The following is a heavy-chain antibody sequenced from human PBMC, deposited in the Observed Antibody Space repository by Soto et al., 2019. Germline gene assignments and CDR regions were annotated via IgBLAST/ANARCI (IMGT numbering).Heavy chain of an antibody. V-gene: IGHV3-15*04. CDR3: ARESEDLTSNFDY. CDR2: IESRADGGTT. J-gene: IGHJ4*02. Sequence: PGGSLRLSCAASGLTFTKAWMSWVRQAPGKGLEWVGRIESRADGGTTEYGAPVKGRFTISRDDSQNTLFLQMSSLRAEDTAVYYCARESEDLTSNFDYWGQGTLVTVSS. CDR1: GLTFTKAW.